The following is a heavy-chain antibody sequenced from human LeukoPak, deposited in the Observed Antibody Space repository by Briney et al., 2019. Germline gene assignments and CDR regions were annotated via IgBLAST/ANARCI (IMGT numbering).Heavy chain of an antibody. CDR2: IDPSGGST. CDR1: GYTFTSYY. J-gene: IGHJ4*02. D-gene: IGHD4-17*01. Sequence: ASVKVSCKASGYTFTSYYMHWVRQAPGQGLEWMGIIDPSGGSTSYAQKFQGRVTMTRDTSTSTVYMELSSLRSEDAAVYYCARDLGSYGDSDYWGQGTLVTVSS. V-gene: IGHV1-46*01. CDR3: ARDLGSYGDSDY.